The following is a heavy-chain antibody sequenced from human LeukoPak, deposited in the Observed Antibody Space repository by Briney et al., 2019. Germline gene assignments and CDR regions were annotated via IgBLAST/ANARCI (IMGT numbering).Heavy chain of an antibody. D-gene: IGHD6-6*01. V-gene: IGHV3-23*01. CDR3: AKMAYGIAARPWYFDY. CDR1: GFTCSTYV. Sequence: GGSLRLSCAASGFTCSTYVMSWVRQAPGKGLEWVSAISGSGGSTYYADSVKGRFTISRDNSKNTLYLQMNSLRAEDTAVYYCAKMAYGIAARPWYFDYWGQGTLVTVSS. CDR2: ISGSGGST. J-gene: IGHJ4*02.